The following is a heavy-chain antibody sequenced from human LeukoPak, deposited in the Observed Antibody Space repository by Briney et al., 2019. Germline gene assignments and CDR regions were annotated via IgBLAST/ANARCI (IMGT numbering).Heavy chain of an antibody. D-gene: IGHD3-3*01. CDR3: ARGPPGAGVVSYWFDP. J-gene: IGHJ5*02. CDR1: GGSISSGGYY. Sequence: TSETLSLTCTVSGGSISSGGYYWSWIRQHPGKGLEWIGYIYYSGSTYYNPSLESRVTISVDTSKNQFSLKLSSVTAADTAVYYCARGPPGAGVVSYWFDPWGQGTLVTVSS. CDR2: IYYSGST. V-gene: IGHV4-31*03.